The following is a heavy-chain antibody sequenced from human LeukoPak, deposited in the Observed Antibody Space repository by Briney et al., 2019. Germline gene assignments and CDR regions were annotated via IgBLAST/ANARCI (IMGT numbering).Heavy chain of an antibody. J-gene: IGHJ6*03. CDR2: LYGSGETT. CDR1: GFTFSSYA. D-gene: IGHD1-1*01. V-gene: IGHV3-23*01. CDR3: AKMAGMTRQVYYMDV. Sequence: GGSLRLSCAASGFTFSSYAMSWARQAPGKGLEWVSALYGSGETTYYADSVKGRFTVSRDNSKNNQYLQMDGLRAEDTAVYYCAKMAGMTRQVYYMDVWGKGATVTVSS.